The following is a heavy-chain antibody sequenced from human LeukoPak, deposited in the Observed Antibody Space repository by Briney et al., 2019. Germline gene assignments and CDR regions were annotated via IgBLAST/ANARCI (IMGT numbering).Heavy chain of an antibody. CDR1: GFTFSSYA. V-gene: IGHV3-23*01. J-gene: IGHJ6*02. D-gene: IGHD3-10*01. CDR2: ISGSGGST. Sequence: GGSLRLSCAASGFTFSSYAMSWVRQAPGKGLEWVSAISGSGGSTYYADSVKGRFTISRDNSKNTLYLQMNSLRAEDTAVYYCASWITMVRGVIRGMDVWGQGTTVTVSS. CDR3: ASWITMVRGVIRGMDV.